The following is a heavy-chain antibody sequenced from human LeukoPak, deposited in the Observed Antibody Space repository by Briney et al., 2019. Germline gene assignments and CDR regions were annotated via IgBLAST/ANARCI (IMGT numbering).Heavy chain of an antibody. Sequence: GGSLRLSCVASGFSISAYWMYWVRQAPGKGLEWVSAISGSGGSTYYTDSVKGRFTISRDNSKNTLYLQMNSLRADDTALYYCAKGLLLGFGEPGGFDYWGQGTLVTVSS. V-gene: IGHV3-23*01. CDR1: GFSISAYW. J-gene: IGHJ4*02. CDR3: AKGLLLGFGEPGGFDY. CDR2: ISGSGGST. D-gene: IGHD3-10*01.